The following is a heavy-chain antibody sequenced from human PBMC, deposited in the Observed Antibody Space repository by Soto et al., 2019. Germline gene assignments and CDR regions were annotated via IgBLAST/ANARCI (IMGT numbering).Heavy chain of an antibody. V-gene: IGHV3-30-3*01. J-gene: IGHJ6*02. CDR2: ISYDGSNK. CDR1: GFTFSSYA. D-gene: IGHD6-6*01. Sequence: QVQLVESGGGVVQPGRSLRLSCAASGFTFSSYAMHWVRQAPGKGLEWVAVISYDGSNKYYADSVKGRFTISRDNSKNTLYLQMNSLRAEDTAVYYCARDRGRTGLGSYYYYGMDVWGQGTTVTVSS. CDR3: ARDRGRTGLGSYYYYGMDV.